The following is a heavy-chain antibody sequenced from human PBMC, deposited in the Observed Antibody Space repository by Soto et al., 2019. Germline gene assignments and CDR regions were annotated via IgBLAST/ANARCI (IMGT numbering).Heavy chain of an antibody. V-gene: IGHV4-61*08. CDR1: GGSINSGGYY. D-gene: IGHD3-16*01. Sequence: PSETLSLTCTVSGGSINSGGYYWSWIRPHPGKGLEWIGYIYCSGSTNYNPSLKSRLTISVDTSKNQFSLKLSSVTAADTAVYYCARTLDYGHMDVWGKGTTVTVSS. CDR2: IYCSGST. J-gene: IGHJ6*03. CDR3: ARTLDYGHMDV.